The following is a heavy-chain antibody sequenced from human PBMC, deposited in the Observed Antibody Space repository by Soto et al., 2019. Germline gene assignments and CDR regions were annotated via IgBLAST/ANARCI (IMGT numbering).Heavy chain of an antibody. CDR2: ISAYNGNT. V-gene: IGHV1-18*01. CDR3: ARDVIVLVPAAIDYYYYGMDV. Sequence: ASVKVSCKASGGTFSSYAISWVRQAPGQGLEWMGWISAYNGNTNYAQKLQGRVTMTTDTSTSTAYMELRSLRSDDTAVYYCARDVIVLVPAAIDYYYYGMDVGGQGTTVTVPS. D-gene: IGHD2-2*01. J-gene: IGHJ6*02. CDR1: GGTFSSYA.